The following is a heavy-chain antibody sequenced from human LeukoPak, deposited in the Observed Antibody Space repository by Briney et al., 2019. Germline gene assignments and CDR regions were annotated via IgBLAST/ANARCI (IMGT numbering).Heavy chain of an antibody. D-gene: IGHD6-13*01. CDR2: IKQDGSEK. Sequence: GGSLRLSCAASGFTFSSYWMSWVRQAPGKGLEWVANIKQDGSEKYYVDSVKGRFTISRDNAKNSLYLQMNSLRAEDTAVYYCARDWSSMAAAATGAFDIWGQGTMVTVSS. CDR3: ARDWSSMAAAATGAFDI. CDR1: GFTFSSYW. V-gene: IGHV3-7*01. J-gene: IGHJ3*02.